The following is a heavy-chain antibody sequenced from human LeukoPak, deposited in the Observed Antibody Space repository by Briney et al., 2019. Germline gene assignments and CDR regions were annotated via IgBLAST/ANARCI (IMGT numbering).Heavy chain of an antibody. CDR3: ARNSSGRYFDY. CDR1: HYSISSGDY. J-gene: IGHJ4*02. V-gene: IGHV4-38-2*01. D-gene: IGHD6-19*01. CDR2: IYYSWST. Sequence: SETLSLTCVVSHYSISSGDYWGWIRQPPGKGPEWIGSIYYSWSTHYNPSLKSRVIMSVDTSKNQFSPKLRSVTAADTALYYCARNSSGRYFDYWGQGTLVTVSS.